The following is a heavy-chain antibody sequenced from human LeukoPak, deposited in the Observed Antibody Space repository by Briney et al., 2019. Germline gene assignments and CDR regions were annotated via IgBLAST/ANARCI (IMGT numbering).Heavy chain of an antibody. V-gene: IGHV4-39*01. Sequence: SETLSLTCTVSGGSISSSSYYWGWIRQPPGKGLEWIGSIYRSGSTYSNPSLNSRVTISVDTSKNQFSLNLTSVTAADTAVYYCARQIGDTGRHFDYWGQGTLVTVSS. CDR2: IYRSGST. CDR3: ARQIGDTGRHFDY. CDR1: GGSISSSSYY. J-gene: IGHJ4*02. D-gene: IGHD3-10*01.